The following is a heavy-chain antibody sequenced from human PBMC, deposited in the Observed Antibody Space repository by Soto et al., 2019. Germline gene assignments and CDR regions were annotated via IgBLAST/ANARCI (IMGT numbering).Heavy chain of an antibody. Sequence: GSLRLSCAASGFTFSSYAMHWVRQAPGKGLEYVSAISSNGGSTYYANSVKGRFTISRDNSKNTLYLQMGSLRAEDMAVYYCARGRSSPNPYYFDYWGQGTLVTVSS. J-gene: IGHJ4*02. D-gene: IGHD6-19*01. CDR2: ISSNGGST. V-gene: IGHV3-64*01. CDR3: ARGRSSPNPYYFDY. CDR1: GFTFSSYA.